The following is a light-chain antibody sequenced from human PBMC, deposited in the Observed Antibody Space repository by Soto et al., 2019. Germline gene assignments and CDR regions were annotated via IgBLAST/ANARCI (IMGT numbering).Light chain of an antibody. Sequence: ALTQPPSASGSPGQSVTISCTGTKNDIGVYDFVSWYQHHPGKAPRLIIYEVVQRPSGVPDRFSGSKSGNTASLTVSGLQAADEADYFCKSYAGSNTYVFGSGTQLTVL. CDR3: KSYAGSNTYV. CDR2: EVV. V-gene: IGLV2-8*01. J-gene: IGLJ7*01. CDR1: KNDIGVYDF.